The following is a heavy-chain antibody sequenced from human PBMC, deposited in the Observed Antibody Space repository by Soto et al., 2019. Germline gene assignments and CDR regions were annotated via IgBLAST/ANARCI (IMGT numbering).Heavy chain of an antibody. J-gene: IGHJ3*02. D-gene: IGHD4-17*01. CDR2: IRSKANSYAT. CDR3: TRRVTYDYGDYVWDDAFDI. CDR1: GLTFSGSA. Sequence: GGSLRISCAASGLTFSGSAMHWVRQASGKGLEWVGRIRSKANSYATAYAASVKGRFTISRDDSKNTAYLQMNSLKTEDTAVYYCTRRVTYDYGDYVWDDAFDIWGQGTMVTVSS. V-gene: IGHV3-73*01.